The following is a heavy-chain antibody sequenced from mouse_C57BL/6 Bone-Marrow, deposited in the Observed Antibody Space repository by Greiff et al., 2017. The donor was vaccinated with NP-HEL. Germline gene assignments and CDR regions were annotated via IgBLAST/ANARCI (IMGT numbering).Heavy chain of an antibody. J-gene: IGHJ2*01. Sequence: EVKLVESGGGLVKPGGSLKLSCAASGFTFSSYAMSWVRQTPEKRLEWVATISDGGSYTYYPDNVKGRFTISRDKAKNNLYLQMSHLKSEDTAMYYCARDPADYWGQGTTLTVSS. CDR3: ARDPADY. V-gene: IGHV5-4*01. CDR2: ISDGGSYT. CDR1: GFTFSSYA.